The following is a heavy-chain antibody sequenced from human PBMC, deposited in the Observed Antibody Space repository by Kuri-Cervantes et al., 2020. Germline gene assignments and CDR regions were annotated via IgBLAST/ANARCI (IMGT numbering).Heavy chain of an antibody. Sequence: GESLKISCAASGFTFSSYGMHWVRQAPGKGLEWVAVIWYDGSNKYYADSVKGRFTISRDNSKNTLYLQMNWLRAEDTAVYYCARDGSVAGTLDYYYGMDVWGQGTTVTVSS. CDR2: IWYDGSNK. V-gene: IGHV3-33*01. J-gene: IGHJ6*02. CDR3: ARDGSVAGTLDYYYGMDV. D-gene: IGHD6-19*01. CDR1: GFTFSSYG.